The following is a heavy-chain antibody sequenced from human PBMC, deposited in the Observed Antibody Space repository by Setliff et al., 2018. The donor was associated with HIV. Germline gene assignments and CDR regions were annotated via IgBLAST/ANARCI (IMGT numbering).Heavy chain of an antibody. CDR1: GDFVGREC. Sequence: PSETLSLTCAVSGDFVGRECWSWVRQSQEKGLEWIGETCNGVAINYNPFLRSRVVISMDPPRNRFSLQVPSVTASDTGIYHGVQNYGWSLGTWGQGVLVTVSS. CDR2: TCNGVAI. J-gene: IGHJ5*02. V-gene: IGHV4-4*09. D-gene: IGHD2-8*02. CDR3: VQNYGWSLGT.